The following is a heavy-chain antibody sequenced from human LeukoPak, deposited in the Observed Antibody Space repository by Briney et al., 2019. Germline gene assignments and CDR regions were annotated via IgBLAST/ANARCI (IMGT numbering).Heavy chain of an antibody. CDR1: GGSISSGGYS. D-gene: IGHD5-18*01. V-gene: IGHV4-30-2*01. J-gene: IGHJ3*02. Sequence: SETLSLTCAVSGGSISSGGYSWSWIRQPPGKGLEWIGYIYHSGSTYYNPSLKSRVTISVDRSKNQFSLKLSSVTAADTAVYYCARGNTATSLTDALDIWGQGTMVTVSS. CDR3: ARGNTATSLTDALDI. CDR2: IYHSGST.